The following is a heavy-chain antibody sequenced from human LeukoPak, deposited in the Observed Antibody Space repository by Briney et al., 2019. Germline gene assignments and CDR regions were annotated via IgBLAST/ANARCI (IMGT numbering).Heavy chain of an antibody. CDR1: GGSISSTTYY. V-gene: IGHV4-39*07. D-gene: IGHD3-10*01. CDR2: IYYSGST. J-gene: IGHJ4*02. Sequence: PSETLSLTCTVSGGSISSTTYYWAWIRQPPGKGLEWIGSIYYSGSTYYNPSLKSRVTISVDTSKNQFSLKLSSVTAADTAVYYCARNNYGSGSYYPEGYWGQGTLVTVSS. CDR3: ARNNYGSGSYYPEGY.